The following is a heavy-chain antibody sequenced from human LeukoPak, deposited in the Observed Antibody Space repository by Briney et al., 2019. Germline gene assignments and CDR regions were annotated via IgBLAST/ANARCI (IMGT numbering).Heavy chain of an antibody. CDR3: AKDRLGYCSGGSCYRMYYYYGMDV. CDR2: ISSSGSTI. D-gene: IGHD2-15*01. CDR1: GFTFSDYY. Sequence: GGSLRLSCAASGFTFSDYYMSWIRQAPGKGLEWVSYISSSGSTIYYADSVKGRFTISRDNAKNSLYLQMNSLRAEDTAVYYCAKDRLGYCSGGSCYRMYYYYGMDVWGQGTTVTVSS. V-gene: IGHV3-11*01. J-gene: IGHJ6*02.